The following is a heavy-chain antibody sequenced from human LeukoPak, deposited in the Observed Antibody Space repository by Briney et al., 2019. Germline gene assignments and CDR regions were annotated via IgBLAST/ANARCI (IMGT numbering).Heavy chain of an antibody. J-gene: IGHJ5*02. CDR3: ARDRRKEPYYGDYDP. CDR1: GGSISSSSYY. D-gene: IGHD4-17*01. CDR2: IYYSGST. V-gene: IGHV4-39*07. Sequence: SETLSLTCTVSGGSISSSSYYWGWIRQPPGKGLEWIGSIYYSGSTYYNPSLKSRVTMSVDTSKNQFSLKLSSVTAADTAVYYCARDRRKEPYYGDYDPWGQGTLVTVSS.